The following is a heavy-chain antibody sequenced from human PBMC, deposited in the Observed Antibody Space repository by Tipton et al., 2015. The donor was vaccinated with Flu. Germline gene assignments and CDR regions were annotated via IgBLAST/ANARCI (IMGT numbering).Heavy chain of an antibody. CDR1: GYKFNEYY. CDR2: INPHSGGT. D-gene: IGHD2-21*02. J-gene: IGHJ4*02. Sequence: VQLVQSGAEMRRPGASVKVSCKTSGYKFNEYYIHWVRQAPGQGLEWMGWINPHSGGTHYAGKFQDRVTVTRDTSTTTVYMDLISLTSDDMAVYFCARGMTALTPGIDYWGQGTLVTVSS. CDR3: ARGMTALTPGIDY. V-gene: IGHV1-2*02.